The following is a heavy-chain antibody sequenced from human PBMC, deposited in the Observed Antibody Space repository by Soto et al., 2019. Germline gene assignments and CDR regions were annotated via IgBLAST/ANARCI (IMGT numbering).Heavy chain of an antibody. CDR1: GFTFSSYG. CDR3: AKDRSRAMSVTTNPQSADY. J-gene: IGHJ4*02. CDR2: ISYDGSNK. D-gene: IGHD4-17*01. Sequence: GGSLRLSCAASGFTFSSYGMHWVRQAPGKGLEWVAVISYDGSNKYYADSVKGRFTISRDNSKNTLYLQMNSLRAEDTAVYYCAKDRSRAMSVTTNPQSADYWGQGT. V-gene: IGHV3-30*18.